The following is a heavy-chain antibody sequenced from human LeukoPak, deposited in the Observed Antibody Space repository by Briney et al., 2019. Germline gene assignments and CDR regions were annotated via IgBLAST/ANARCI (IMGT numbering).Heavy chain of an antibody. CDR2: IYTSGST. CDR3: ARGVLLWFGELFSDAFDI. V-gene: IGHV4-4*07. D-gene: IGHD3-10*01. Sequence: SETLSLTCTVSGGSITIYYWSWIRQPAGKGLEWIGRIYTSGSTNYNPSLKSRVTISVDTSKNQFSLKLSSVTAADTAVYYCARGVLLWFGELFSDAFDIWGQGTMVTVS. J-gene: IGHJ3*02. CDR1: GGSITIYY.